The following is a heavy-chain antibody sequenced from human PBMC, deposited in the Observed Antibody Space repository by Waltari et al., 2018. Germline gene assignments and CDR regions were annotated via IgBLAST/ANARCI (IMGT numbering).Heavy chain of an antibody. Sequence: EVQLVESGGGLVQPGGSLRVSCPASGFTLSSSWMHWVRQVPGKGLVWVSRINSDGSGTSYADSAKGRFTISRDNAKNTLFLQMNSLRGEDTAVYYCASGNSHAFDLWGQGTMVTVSS. CDR3: ASGNSHAFDL. CDR1: GFTLSSSW. V-gene: IGHV3-74*01. D-gene: IGHD1-7*01. CDR2: INSDGSGT. J-gene: IGHJ3*01.